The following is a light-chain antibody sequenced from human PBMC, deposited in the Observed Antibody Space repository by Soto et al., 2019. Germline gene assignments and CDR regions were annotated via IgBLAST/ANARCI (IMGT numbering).Light chain of an antibody. CDR3: QQYGSSPVT. J-gene: IGKJ4*01. V-gene: IGKV3-20*01. CDR2: GTS. CDR1: GSVNSYY. Sequence: EIVLTQSPATLSLSPGERATLSCRAAGSVNSYYLAWYQQKPGQAPRLLIYGTSTRATDIPPRFSGSGSGSDFTLTISRLEPEDFAMYYCQQYGSSPVTFGGGTMVEIK.